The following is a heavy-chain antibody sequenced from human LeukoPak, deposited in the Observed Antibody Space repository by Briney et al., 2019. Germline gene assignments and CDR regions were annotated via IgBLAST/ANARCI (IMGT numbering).Heavy chain of an antibody. CDR1: GFTFTSYS. CDR2: ISSSSIYI. D-gene: IGHD2-8*01. V-gene: IGHV3-21*01. CDR3: ARGTNGVWDF. J-gene: IGHJ4*02. Sequence: GGSLRLSCAGSGFTFTSYSMNWVRQAPGKGLEWVSSISSSSIYISYADSMKGRFTISRDNAKNSLYLQMDSLRAEDTAVYYCARGTNGVWDFWGQGTLVTVSS.